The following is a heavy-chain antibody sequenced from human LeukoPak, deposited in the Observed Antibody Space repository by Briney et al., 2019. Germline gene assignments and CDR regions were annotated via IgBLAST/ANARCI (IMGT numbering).Heavy chain of an antibody. J-gene: IGHJ4*02. V-gene: IGHV4-59*01. CDR3: GKRVSTMTQFDS. CDR2: ISYSGDI. Sequence: SETLSLTCTVSGGFISPYYWSWIRQPTGKGLVCLAYISYSGDITYNPSLRSRVAILVGQCKNHSSLRMSSVTAPDPAVFLRGKRVSTMTQFDSWGRGTLVTVSS. D-gene: IGHD2-2*01. CDR1: GGFISPYY.